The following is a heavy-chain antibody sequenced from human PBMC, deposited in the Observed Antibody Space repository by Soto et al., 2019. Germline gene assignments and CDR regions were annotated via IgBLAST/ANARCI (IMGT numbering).Heavy chain of an antibody. CDR3: ASHSPFHCSSTSCPATRNYYYGMDV. J-gene: IGHJ6*02. Sequence: PGESLKISCKGSGYSFTSYWIGWVRQMPGKGLEWMGIIYPGDSDTRYSPSFQDQVTISADKSISTAYLQWSSLKASDTAMYYCASHSPFHCSSTSCPATRNYYYGMDVWGQGTTVTVSS. CDR2: IYPGDSDT. CDR1: GYSFTSYW. D-gene: IGHD2-2*01. V-gene: IGHV5-51*01.